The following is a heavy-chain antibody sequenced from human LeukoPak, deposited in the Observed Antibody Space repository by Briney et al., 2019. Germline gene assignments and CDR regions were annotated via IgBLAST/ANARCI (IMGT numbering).Heavy chain of an antibody. J-gene: IGHJ5*02. CDR1: GSSISTYY. CDR2: IYYSGST. V-gene: IGHV4-59*01. CDR3: ARGSSGYWFDP. Sequence: SSETLSLTCTVSGSSISTYYWTWIRQSPGKGLEWIGYIYYSGSTNYNPFLKSRVTISVDTSKNQFSLKLSSVTAADTAVYYCARGSSGYWFDPWGQGTLVTVSS. D-gene: IGHD6-19*01.